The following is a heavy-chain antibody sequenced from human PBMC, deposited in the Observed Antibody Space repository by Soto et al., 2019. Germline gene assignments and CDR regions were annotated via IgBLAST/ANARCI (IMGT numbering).Heavy chain of an antibody. CDR3: ARELPTAIRGGYYYSYGMDV. Sequence: GGSLRLSCAASGFIFSSYWMHWVRQAPGKGLVWVSRINSDGSSTSYADSVKGRFTISRDNAKNTLYLQMNSLRAEDTAVYYCARELPTAIRGGYYYSYGMDVWGQGNTVTVSS. CDR1: GFIFSSYW. CDR2: INSDGSST. J-gene: IGHJ6*02. V-gene: IGHV3-74*01. D-gene: IGHD2-2*02.